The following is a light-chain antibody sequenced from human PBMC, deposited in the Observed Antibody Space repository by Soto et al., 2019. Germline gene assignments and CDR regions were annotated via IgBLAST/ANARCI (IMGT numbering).Light chain of an antibody. Sequence: DIQMTQSPSTLSASVGERVTITCRASQSMNDWLAWYQQKPGKAPKVLIYDASSLQSGVPSRFSGSGSGTEFTLTIDSLQPDDVATYYCLRYNAFSQTFGQGTKV. J-gene: IGKJ1*01. V-gene: IGKV1-5*01. CDR1: QSMNDW. CDR2: DAS. CDR3: LRYNAFSQT.